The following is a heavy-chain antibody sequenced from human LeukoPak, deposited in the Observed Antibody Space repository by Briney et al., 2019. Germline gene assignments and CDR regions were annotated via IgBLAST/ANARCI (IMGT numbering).Heavy chain of an antibody. CDR2: VYSGGKT. CDR1: GFTVSSNY. CDR3: ARYSDRGEWYPSY. V-gene: IGHV3-66*01. D-gene: IGHD3-3*01. J-gene: IGHJ4*02. Sequence: PGGSLRLSCAASGFTVSSNYMSWVRQAPGKGLEWVSVVYSGGKTYYADSVKGRFSISRDNSKNMVYLQMNSLRAEDTAVYYCARYSDRGEWYPSYWGQGTLVTVSS.